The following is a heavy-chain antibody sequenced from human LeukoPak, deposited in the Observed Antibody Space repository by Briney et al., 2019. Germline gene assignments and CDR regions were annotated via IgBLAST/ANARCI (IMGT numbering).Heavy chain of an antibody. Sequence: PSETLSLTCAVYGGSFSGYYWSWIRQPPGKGLEWIGEINHSGSTNYNPSLKSRVTISVDTSKNQFSLKLSSVTAADTAVYYCASLVGIAAAGDFDYWGQGTLVTVSS. J-gene: IGHJ4*02. CDR3: ASLVGIAAAGDFDY. D-gene: IGHD6-13*01. V-gene: IGHV4-34*01. CDR2: INHSGST. CDR1: GGSFSGYY.